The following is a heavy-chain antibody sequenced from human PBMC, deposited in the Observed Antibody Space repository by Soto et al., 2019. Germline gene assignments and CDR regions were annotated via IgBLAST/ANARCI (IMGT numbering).Heavy chain of an antibody. D-gene: IGHD4-4*01. J-gene: IGHJ6*02. Sequence: GGSLRLSCAASGFTFSSYAMNWVRQAPGKGLEWVSSISDSGFAAYFADSVKGRFTISRDNSKNTLFLHMNSLRAEDTALYYCAKDRRTDSAARYNGLGVRGQGTAVTVSS. V-gene: IGHV3-23*01. CDR2: ISDSGFAA. CDR1: GFTFSSYA. CDR3: AKDRRTDSAARYNGLGV.